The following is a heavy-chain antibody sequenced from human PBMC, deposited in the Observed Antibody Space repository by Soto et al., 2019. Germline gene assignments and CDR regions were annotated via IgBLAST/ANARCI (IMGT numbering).Heavy chain of an antibody. V-gene: IGHV4-34*01. CDR1: GGSFSGHY. CDR3: ARERPDGARLDP. CDR2: LNHSGST. Sequence: PSETLSLTCAVSGGSFSGHYWSWIRQPPGKGLERIGELNHSGSTNYNPSLKSRVTISVDTSKNQFSLKLSSVTAADTAVYYCARERPDGARLDPWGQGTLVTVSS. D-gene: IGHD6-6*01. J-gene: IGHJ5*02.